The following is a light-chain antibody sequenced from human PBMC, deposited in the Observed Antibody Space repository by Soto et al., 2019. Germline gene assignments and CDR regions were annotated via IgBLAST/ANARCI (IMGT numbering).Light chain of an antibody. CDR2: AAT. CDR1: QRIGSY. J-gene: IGKJ2*01. V-gene: IGKV1-39*01. CDR3: QQSHSVLYT. Sequence: DIQLTQSPSSLSASAGDTVTITCRASQRIGSYLNWYQQKPGKAPTVLIYAATSLQSGVPSRFSGSGSGTEFTLTITSLQPEDFANYYCQQSHSVLYTFGQGTKLEIK.